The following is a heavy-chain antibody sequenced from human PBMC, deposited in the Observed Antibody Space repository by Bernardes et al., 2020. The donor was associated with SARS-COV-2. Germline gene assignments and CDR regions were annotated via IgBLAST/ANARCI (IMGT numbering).Heavy chain of an antibody. CDR2: ISSSSSYI. Sequence: GSLRLSCAASGFTFSSYSMNWVRQAPGKGLEWVSSISSSSSYIYYADSVKGRFTISRDNAKNSLYLQMNSLRAEDTAVYYCARDFCSSTSCHNFDYWGQGTLVTVSS. D-gene: IGHD2-2*01. CDR1: GFTFSSYS. V-gene: IGHV3-21*01. J-gene: IGHJ4*02. CDR3: ARDFCSSTSCHNFDY.